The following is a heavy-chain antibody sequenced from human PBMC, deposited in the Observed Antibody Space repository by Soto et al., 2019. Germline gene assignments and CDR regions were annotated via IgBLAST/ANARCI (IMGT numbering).Heavy chain of an antibody. CDR3: TTAAVDYDFWSGDYRRTGYYYYGMDV. CDR1: GFTFSNAW. V-gene: IGHV3-15*07. Sequence: GGSLRLSCAASGFTFSNAWMNWVRQAPGKGLEWVGRIKSKTDGGTTDYAAPVKGRFTISRDDSKNTLYLQMNSLKTEDTAVYYCTTAAVDYDFWSGDYRRTGYYYYGMDVWGQGTKVTVSS. CDR2: IKSKTDGGTT. D-gene: IGHD3-3*01. J-gene: IGHJ6*02.